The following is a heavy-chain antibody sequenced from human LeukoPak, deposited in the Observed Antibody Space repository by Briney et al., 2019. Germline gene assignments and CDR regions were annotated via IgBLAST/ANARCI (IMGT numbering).Heavy chain of an antibody. V-gene: IGHV3-23*01. D-gene: IGHD2/OR15-2a*01. CDR3: AKGGYYTMGTPDY. J-gene: IGHJ4*02. Sequence: GGSLRLSCAASGFTFSSYAMSWVRQAPGKGLEWVSAISGSGGSTYYADSVKGRFTISRDNSKNTLYLQLNSLRAEDTAVYYCAKGGYYTMGTPDYWAQGTLVTVSS. CDR2: ISGSGGST. CDR1: GFTFSSYA.